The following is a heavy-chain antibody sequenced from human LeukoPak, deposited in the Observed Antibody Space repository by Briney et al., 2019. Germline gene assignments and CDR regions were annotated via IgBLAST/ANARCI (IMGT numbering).Heavy chain of an antibody. J-gene: IGHJ3*02. CDR3: AREAEMKYYYDSSGFPDAFDI. CDR2: ISAYNGNT. Sequence: GASVKVSCKASGYTFTSYGISWVRQAPGQGLEWMGWISAYNGNTNYAQKLQGRVTMTTDTSTSTVYMELSSLRSEDTAVYYCAREAEMKYYYDSSGFPDAFDIWGQGTMVTVSS. D-gene: IGHD3-22*01. V-gene: IGHV1-18*01. CDR1: GYTFTSYG.